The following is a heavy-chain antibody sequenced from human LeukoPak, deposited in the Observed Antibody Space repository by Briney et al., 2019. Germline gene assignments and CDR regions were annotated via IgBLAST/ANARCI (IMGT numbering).Heavy chain of an antibody. CDR2: IKSKTDGGTT. Sequence: GGSLRLSCAASGFTFSNSWMSWVRQAPGKGLEWVGRIKSKTDGGTTDYAATVKGRFTISRDDSKNTLYLQMNSLKTEDTAVYYCARDMLDYYGSGKYYWGQGTMVTVSS. V-gene: IGHV3-15*01. CDR1: GFTFSNSW. D-gene: IGHD3-10*01. J-gene: IGHJ4*02. CDR3: ARDMLDYYGSGKYY.